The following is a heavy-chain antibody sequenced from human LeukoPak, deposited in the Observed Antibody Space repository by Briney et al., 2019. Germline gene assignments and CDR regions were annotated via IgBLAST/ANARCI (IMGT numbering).Heavy chain of an antibody. CDR3: ARDAGNTISTHFDY. Sequence: TGGSLRLSCAASGFTFSSYSMNWVRQAPVKGLEWVSSISSSSSYIYYADSVKGRFTISRDNAKNSLYLQMNSLRAEDTAVYYCARDAGNTISTHFDYWGQGTLVTVSS. CDR1: GFTFSSYS. D-gene: IGHD3-9*01. J-gene: IGHJ4*02. CDR2: ISSSSSYI. V-gene: IGHV3-21*01.